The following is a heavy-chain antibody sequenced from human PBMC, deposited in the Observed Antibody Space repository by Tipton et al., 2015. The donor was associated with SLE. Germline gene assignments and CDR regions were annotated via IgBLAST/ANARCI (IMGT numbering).Heavy chain of an antibody. CDR2: INPSGGST. V-gene: IGHV1-46*01. CDR3: VPSGPHY. Sequence: QLVQSGAEVKKPGASVKVSCKASGYTFTSYDINWVRQAPGQGLEWMGIINPSGGSTSYAQKFQGRVTMTRDTSTSTVYMELSSLRSEDTAVYYCVPSGPHYWGQGTLVTVSS. D-gene: IGHD1-14*01. J-gene: IGHJ4*02. CDR1: GYTFTSYD.